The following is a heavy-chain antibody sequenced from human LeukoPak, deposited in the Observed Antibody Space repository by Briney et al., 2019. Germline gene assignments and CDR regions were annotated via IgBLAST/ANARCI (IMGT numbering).Heavy chain of an antibody. V-gene: IGHV3-72*01. J-gene: IGHJ4*02. CDR2: SRNKAKSYTT. CDR1: GFTFSDHF. Sequence: QSGGSLRLSCAISGFTFSDHFLDWVRQAPGKGLEWVGRSRNKAKSYTTEYAASVKGRFTISRDDSKNSLYLQMDSLKTEDTAVYYCVRVGSVAGSDYLDYWGQGTLVTVSS. CDR3: VRVGSVAGSDYLDY. D-gene: IGHD6-19*01.